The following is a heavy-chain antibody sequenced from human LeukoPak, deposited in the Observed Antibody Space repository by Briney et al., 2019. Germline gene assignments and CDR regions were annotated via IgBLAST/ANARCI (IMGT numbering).Heavy chain of an antibody. D-gene: IGHD3-9*01. CDR3: ARGGTYNDILSFDP. CDR1: GGSINGYY. Sequence: PSETLSLTRTVSGGSINGYYWTWIRQSPGKGLEWVGYISDSGSTNHNPSLKSRVSMSVGSSNTDFSLRLNSVTAADTAVYYCARGGTYNDILSFDPWGQGTLVTVSS. J-gene: IGHJ5*02. CDR2: ISDSGST. V-gene: IGHV4-59*01.